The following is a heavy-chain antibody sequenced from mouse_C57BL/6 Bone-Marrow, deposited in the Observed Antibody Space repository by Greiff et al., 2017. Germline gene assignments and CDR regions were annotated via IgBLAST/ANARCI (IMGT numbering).Heavy chain of an antibody. Sequence: VQLQQSGPELVKPGASVKISCKASGYTFTDYYMNWVKQSHGKSLEWIGDINPNNGGTSYNQKFKGKATLTVDKSSSTAYMELRSLTSEDSAVYYCARDYSILCYAMDYWGQGTSVTVSS. CDR1: GYTFTDYY. D-gene: IGHD2-5*01. CDR3: ARDYSILCYAMDY. V-gene: IGHV1-26*01. CDR2: INPNNGGT. J-gene: IGHJ4*01.